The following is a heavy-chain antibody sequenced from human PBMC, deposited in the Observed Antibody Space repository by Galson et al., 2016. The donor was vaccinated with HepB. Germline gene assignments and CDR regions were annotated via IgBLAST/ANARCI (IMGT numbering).Heavy chain of an antibody. Sequence: GSLRLSCAASGFTFSDYYMSWIRQAPGKGLECVSHISSSSSFTNYADSVKGRFIISRDNVKNSLYLQMNSLRAEDTAVYYCARDRVIAPTGGIFYYYYAMDVWGQGTTVTVSS. CDR3: ARDRVIAPTGGIFYYYYAMDV. V-gene: IGHV3-11*06. CDR1: GFTFSDYY. CDR2: ISSSSSFT. D-gene: IGHD6-13*01. J-gene: IGHJ6*02.